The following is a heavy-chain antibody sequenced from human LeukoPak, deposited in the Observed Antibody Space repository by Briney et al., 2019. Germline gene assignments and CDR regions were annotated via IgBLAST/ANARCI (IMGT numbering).Heavy chain of an antibody. D-gene: IGHD2-2*02. J-gene: IGHJ3*02. CDR3: AELRPYCSSTSCYKGAFDI. CDR1: GYTFTGYY. CDR2: INPNSGGT. Sequence: ASVKVSCKASGYTFTGYYMHWVRQAPGQGLEWMGWINPNSGGTNYAQKFQGRVTMTRDTSISTAYMELSRLRSGDTAVYYCAELRPYCSSTSCYKGAFDIWGQGTMVTVSS. V-gene: IGHV1-2*02.